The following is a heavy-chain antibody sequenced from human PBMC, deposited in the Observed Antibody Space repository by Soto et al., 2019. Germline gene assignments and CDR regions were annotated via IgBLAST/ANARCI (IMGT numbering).Heavy chain of an antibody. Sequence: SETLSLTCTVSGGSVSSGSYYWSWIRQPPGKGLEWIGYIYYSGSTNYNPSLKSRVTISVDTSKNQFSLKLSSVTAADTAVYYCARDRVWELLHAFDISGQGTIVTVS. CDR3: ARDRVWELLHAFDI. D-gene: IGHD1-26*01. J-gene: IGHJ3*02. V-gene: IGHV4-61*01. CDR1: GGSVSSGSYY. CDR2: IYYSGST.